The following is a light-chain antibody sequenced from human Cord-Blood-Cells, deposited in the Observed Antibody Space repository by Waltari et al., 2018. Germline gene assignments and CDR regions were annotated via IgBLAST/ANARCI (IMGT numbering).Light chain of an antibody. V-gene: IGLV2-18*02. CDR2: DVS. CDR3: SSYTSSSTWV. Sequence: QSALTQPPSVSGSPGQSVTISCTGTSSDVGSYRVSWYQQPPGTAPKLMIYDVSNRPSGVPDRFSGSKSGNTASLTISGLQAEDEADYYCSSYTSSSTWVFGGGTKLTVL. CDR1: SSDVGSYR. J-gene: IGLJ3*02.